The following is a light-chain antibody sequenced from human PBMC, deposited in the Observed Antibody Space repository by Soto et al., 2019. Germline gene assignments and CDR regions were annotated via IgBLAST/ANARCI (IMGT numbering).Light chain of an antibody. J-gene: IGKJ4*01. CDR1: QSISSY. CDR2: DAS. CDR3: KQRYIWVT. Sequence: EIVLTQSPATLSLSPGDRATVSCRASQSISSYLAWFQQKPGQAPRLLIYDASNRATGIPARFSGSGSGTDFTLTISSLEPEDSAVYYCKQRYIWVTFGGGTKVEIK. V-gene: IGKV3-11*01.